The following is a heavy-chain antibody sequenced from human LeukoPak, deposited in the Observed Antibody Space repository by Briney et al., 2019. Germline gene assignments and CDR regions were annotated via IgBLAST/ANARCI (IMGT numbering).Heavy chain of an antibody. J-gene: IGHJ4*02. Sequence: WGSMRLSCAASGFTFSSYSMNWVRQAPGKGLEWVSSISRSSSYIYYADSVKGRFTISRDNAKNSLYLQMNSLRAEDTAVYYCARDTRGYDILTGYQGDYWGQGTLVTVSS. V-gene: IGHV3-21*01. CDR3: ARDTRGYDILTGYQGDY. D-gene: IGHD3-9*01. CDR1: GFTFSSYS. CDR2: ISRSSSYI.